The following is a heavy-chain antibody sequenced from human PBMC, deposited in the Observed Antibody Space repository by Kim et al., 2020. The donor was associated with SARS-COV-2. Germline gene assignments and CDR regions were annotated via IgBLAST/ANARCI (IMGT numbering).Heavy chain of an antibody. CDR2: IGTAGDT. J-gene: IGHJ6*02. V-gene: IGHV3-13*01. CDR3: ARALRIRWNWNYGMDV. Sequence: GGSLRLSCAASGFTFSSYDMHWVRQATGKGLEWVSAIGTAGDTYYPGSVKGRFTIFRENAKNSLYLQMNSLRAGDTAVYYCARALRIRWNWNYGMDVWGQGTTVTVSS. CDR1: GFTFSSYD. D-gene: IGHD1-1*01.